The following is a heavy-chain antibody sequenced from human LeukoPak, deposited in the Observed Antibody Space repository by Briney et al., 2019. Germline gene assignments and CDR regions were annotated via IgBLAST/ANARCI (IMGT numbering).Heavy chain of an antibody. Sequence: GGSLRLSCAASGFTFSRYSMNWVRQAPGKGLERVSSIGSSSTYIYYADSVKGRFTISRDNAKNSLYLQMNSLRAEDTAVYYCARDPRYDTNTPSGYFDYWGQGTLVTVSS. CDR2: IGSSSTYI. CDR3: ARDPRYDTNTPSGYFDY. J-gene: IGHJ4*02. CDR1: GFTFSRYS. V-gene: IGHV3-21*01. D-gene: IGHD3-22*01.